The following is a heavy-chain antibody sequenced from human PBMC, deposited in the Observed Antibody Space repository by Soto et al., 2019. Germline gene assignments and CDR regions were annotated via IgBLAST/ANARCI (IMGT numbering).Heavy chain of an antibody. V-gene: IGHV3-15*01. J-gene: IGHJ4*01. CDR1: GFTFGISW. D-gene: IGHD5-12*01. CDR3: VLTHIGAPAPPYLDF. CDR2: IKSKDVGETE. Sequence: PGGSLRLSGAASGFTFGISWIGWVRQAPWKGLEWVGRIKSKDVGETEDYGAPVKDRFTISRDDSQNMPYLQMNSMKIEDSAVYYFVLTHIGAPAPPYLDFCGQVTLVTDSS.